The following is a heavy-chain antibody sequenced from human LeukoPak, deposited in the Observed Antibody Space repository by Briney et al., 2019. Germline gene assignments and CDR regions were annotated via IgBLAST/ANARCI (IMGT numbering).Heavy chain of an antibody. J-gene: IGHJ6*03. CDR3: ARGEAIPSYYYYYMDV. CDR1: GGSFSGYY. Sequence: SSETLSLTCAVYGGSFSGYYWSWIRQPPGKGLEWIGEINHSGSTNYNPSLKSRVTISVDTSKNQFSLKLSSVTAADTAVYYCARGEAIPSYYYYYMDVWGKGTTVTVSS. CDR2: INHSGST. V-gene: IGHV4-34*01.